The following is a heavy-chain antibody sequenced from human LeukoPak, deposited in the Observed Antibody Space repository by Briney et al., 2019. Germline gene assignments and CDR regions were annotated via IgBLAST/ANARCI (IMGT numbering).Heavy chain of an antibody. CDR1: GFTFSSYS. J-gene: IGHJ4*02. Sequence: GGSLRLSCAASGFTFSSYSMNWVRQAPGKGLEWVSYISSSSSTIYYADSVKGRFTISRDNAKNSLYLQMNSLTAEDTAVYCCARDGFGSSWYIDFWGQGTLVTVSS. CDR3: ARDGFGSSWYIDF. V-gene: IGHV3-48*01. D-gene: IGHD6-13*01. CDR2: ISSSSSTI.